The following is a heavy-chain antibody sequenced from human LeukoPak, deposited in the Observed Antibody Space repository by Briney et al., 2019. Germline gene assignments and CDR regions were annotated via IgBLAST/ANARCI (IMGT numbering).Heavy chain of an antibody. V-gene: IGHV3-30-3*01. CDR1: GFTFSSYA. Sequence: GRSLRLSCAASGFTFSSYAMPWVRQAPGKGLEWVADINYDGSKKYYADSVKGRFTISRDNSKNTLYLQMNSLRAEDTAVYYCASGDSGSYYYYGMDVWGQGTTVTVSS. CDR2: INYDGSKK. D-gene: IGHD1-26*01. J-gene: IGHJ6*02. CDR3: ASGDSGSYYYYGMDV.